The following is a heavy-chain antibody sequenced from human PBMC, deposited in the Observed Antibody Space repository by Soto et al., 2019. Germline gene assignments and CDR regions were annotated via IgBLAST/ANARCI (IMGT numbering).Heavy chain of an antibody. V-gene: IGHV4-59*08. D-gene: IGHD4-17*01. Sequence: SETLSLTCTVSGGSISSYYWSWIRQPPGKGLEWIGYIYYSGSTNYNPSLKSRVTISVDTSKNQFSLKLSSVTAADTAVYYCARTGTTVTTPNWFDPWGQGTLVTVSS. CDR3: ARTGTTVTTPNWFDP. CDR1: GGSISSYY. CDR2: IYYSGST. J-gene: IGHJ5*02.